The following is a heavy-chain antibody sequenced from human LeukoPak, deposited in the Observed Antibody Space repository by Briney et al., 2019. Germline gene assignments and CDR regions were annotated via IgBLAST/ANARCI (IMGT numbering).Heavy chain of an antibody. CDR2: IWYDGSNK. D-gene: IGHD3-3*01. V-gene: IGHV3-33*01. CDR3: ARADTIFGVVTYFDY. CDR1: GFTFSSYG. J-gene: IGHJ4*02. Sequence: GGSLRLSCAASGFTFSSYGMHWVRQAPGKGLEWVAVIWYDGSNKYYADSVKGRFTISRDNSKNTLYLQMNSLRSEDTAVYYCARADTIFGVVTYFDYWGQGTLVTVSS.